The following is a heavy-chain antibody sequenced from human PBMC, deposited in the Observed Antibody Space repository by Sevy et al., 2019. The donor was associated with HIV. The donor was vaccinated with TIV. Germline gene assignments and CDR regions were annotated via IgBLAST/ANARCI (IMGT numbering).Heavy chain of an antibody. CDR3: AGGKGYSSGRYYYYGMDV. CDR1: RFTFSDYY. J-gene: IGHJ6*02. CDR2: ISSSGSTI. Sequence: GGSLRLSCAASRFTFSDYYMSWIRQAPGKGLEWVSYISSSGSTIYYADSVKGRFTISRDNAKNSLYLQMNSLRAEDTAVYYCAGGKGYSSGRYYYYGMDVWGHGTTVTVSS. V-gene: IGHV3-11*01. D-gene: IGHD6-19*01.